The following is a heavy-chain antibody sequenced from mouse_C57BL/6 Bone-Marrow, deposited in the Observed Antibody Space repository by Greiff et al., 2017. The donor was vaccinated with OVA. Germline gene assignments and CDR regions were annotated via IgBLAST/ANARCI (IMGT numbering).Heavy chain of an antibody. Sequence: EVMLVESGGGLVQPGGSLKLSCAASGFTFSDYYMYWVRQTPEKRLEWVAYISNGGGSTYYPDTVKGRFTISRDNAKNTLYLQMSRLKSEDTAMYYGARHYYGSRDYAMDYWGQGTAVTVSS. CDR1: GFTFSDYY. CDR3: ARHYYGSRDYAMDY. V-gene: IGHV5-12*01. CDR2: ISNGGGST. D-gene: IGHD1-1*01. J-gene: IGHJ4*01.